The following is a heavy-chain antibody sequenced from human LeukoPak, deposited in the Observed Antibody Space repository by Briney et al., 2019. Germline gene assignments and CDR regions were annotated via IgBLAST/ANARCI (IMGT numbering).Heavy chain of an antibody. CDR3: AKKRDCSGGSCYSNPGHYFDC. D-gene: IGHD2-15*01. CDR1: GFTLRSYA. V-gene: IGHV3-23*01. J-gene: IGHJ4*02. CDR2: IVDKGLVT. Sequence: GGSLRLSCTASGFTLRSYAMGWVRQAPGKGLEWVSIIVDKGLVTYYADSVKGRFTISRDTSKNTLYLQLNSLRAEDTAMYYCAKKRDCSGGSCYSNPGHYFDCWGQGTLVTVSS.